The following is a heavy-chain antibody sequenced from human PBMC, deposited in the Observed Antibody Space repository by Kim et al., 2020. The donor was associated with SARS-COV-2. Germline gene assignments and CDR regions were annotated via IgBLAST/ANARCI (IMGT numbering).Heavy chain of an antibody. V-gene: IGHV4-39*02. CDR3: ARDIRGALRGIVVVPAATFEP. D-gene: IGHD2-2*01. CDR1: GGSISSSSYY. J-gene: IGHJ5*02. Sequence: SETLSLTCTVSGGSISSSSYYWGWIRQPPGKGLEWIGSIYYSGSTYYNPSLKSRVTISVDTSKNQFSLKLSSVTAADTAVYYCARDIRGALRGIVVVPAATFEPWGQGTLVTVSS. CDR2: IYYSGST.